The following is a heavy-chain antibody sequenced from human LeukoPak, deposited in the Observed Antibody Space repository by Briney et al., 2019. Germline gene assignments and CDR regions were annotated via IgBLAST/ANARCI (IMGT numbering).Heavy chain of an antibody. CDR3: AKRPSDYGDYVSYFDY. D-gene: IGHD4-17*01. CDR1: GFSFISYG. V-gene: IGHV3-30*18. J-gene: IGHJ4*02. Sequence: GGSLRLSCAASGFSFISYGMHWVRQAPGEGLEWVGVISDDGRRKDYADSVKGRFTISRDNSKDTLYLQMNSLRAEDTAVYYCAKRPSDYGDYVSYFDYWGQGTLVTVSS. CDR2: ISDDGRRK.